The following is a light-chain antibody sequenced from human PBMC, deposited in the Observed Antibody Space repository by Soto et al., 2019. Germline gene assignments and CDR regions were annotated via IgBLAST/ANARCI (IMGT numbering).Light chain of an antibody. CDR1: QTISSW. J-gene: IGKJ1*01. Sequence: DIQMTQSPFTLSASVGDRVTITCRASQTISSWLAWYQQIPGKDPKLLIYDASNLESGVPSSFSGSGSGTEFTLTISSLQPEDFAVYYCQQYENYWTFGQGTKVEIK. CDR2: DAS. V-gene: IGKV1-5*01. CDR3: QQYENYWT.